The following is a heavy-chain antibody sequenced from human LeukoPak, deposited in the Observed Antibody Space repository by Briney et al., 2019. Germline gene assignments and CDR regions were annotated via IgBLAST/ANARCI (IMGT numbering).Heavy chain of an antibody. CDR2: ISFSNTTI. V-gene: IGHV3-48*01. J-gene: IGHJ4*02. CDR1: GFTFSNSS. D-gene: IGHD4-23*01. CDR3: ARVRTVAIPDDFDY. Sequence: GGSLRLSCAASGFTFSNSSVNWVRQSPGKGLEWISYISFSNTTIYYADSVKGRFTISRDNAKNSLYLQMNSLRAEDTAVYYCARVRTVAIPDDFDYWGQGTLVTVSS.